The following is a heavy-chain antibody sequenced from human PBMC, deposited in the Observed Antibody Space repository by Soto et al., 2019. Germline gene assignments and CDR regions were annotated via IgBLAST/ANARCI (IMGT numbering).Heavy chain of an antibody. CDR3: ARRTPPYSSSRVRSFVWPNDASDI. J-gene: IGHJ3*02. D-gene: IGHD6-6*01. CDR2: IIPIFGTA. CDR1: GGAFSSYA. V-gene: IGHV1-69*13. Sequence: GASVKVSCKASGGAFSSYAISWVRQAPGQGLEWMGGIIPIFGTAHYAQKFQGRVTITADESTSTAYMELSSLRSEDTAVYYCARRTPPYSSSRVRSFVWPNDASDIWGQGTMVTVSS.